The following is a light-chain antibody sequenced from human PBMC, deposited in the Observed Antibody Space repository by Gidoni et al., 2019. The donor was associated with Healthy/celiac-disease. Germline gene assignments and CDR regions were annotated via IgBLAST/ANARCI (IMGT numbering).Light chain of an antibody. Sequence: IVMTPSLLSLPVTPGETASISCRSSLSLLHSNGYNYLDWYLQQPGQSPQLLIYLGSNRASGVPDRFSGSGSGTDFTLKISRVEAEDVGVYYCMQALQTPLTFGGGTKVEIK. J-gene: IGKJ4*01. CDR3: MQALQTPLT. CDR1: LSLLHSNGYNY. CDR2: LGS. V-gene: IGKV2-28*01.